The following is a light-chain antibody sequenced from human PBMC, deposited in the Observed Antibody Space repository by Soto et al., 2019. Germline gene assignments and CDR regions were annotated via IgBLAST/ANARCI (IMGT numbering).Light chain of an antibody. Sequence: ETVMTQSPGTLCVSLLGRDNLSCSCSQSVSIHLAWYQQKPGQAPRLLIYDTSTRATGIPARFSGSSSGAEFTLPIISLQSEDFSVYYCQQYSNWPPITGGQGTRLEIK. CDR1: QSVSIH. J-gene: IGKJ5*01. CDR3: QQYSNWPPIT. V-gene: IGKV3-15*01. CDR2: DTS.